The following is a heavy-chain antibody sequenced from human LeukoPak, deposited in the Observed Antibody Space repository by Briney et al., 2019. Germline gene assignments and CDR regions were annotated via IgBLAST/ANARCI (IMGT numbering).Heavy chain of an antibody. CDR3: ATRLGEFSSRDAFNI. Sequence: ASVKVSCKVSGYSLTELSMHWVRQAPGKGLEWVGGFSPGDGETIYAQRFQGRVTMTEATSTDTAYMELRSLTYEDTAVYYCATRLGEFSSRDAFNIWGQGTMVTGSS. V-gene: IGHV1-24*01. J-gene: IGHJ3*02. CDR1: GYSLTELS. D-gene: IGHD3-16*02. CDR2: FSPGDGET.